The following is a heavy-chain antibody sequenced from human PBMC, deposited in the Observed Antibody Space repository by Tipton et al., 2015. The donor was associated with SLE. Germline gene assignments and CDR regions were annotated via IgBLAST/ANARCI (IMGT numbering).Heavy chain of an antibody. CDR2: MNPNSGNT. CDR3: ARAPPQLGFDY. V-gene: IGHV1-8*01. J-gene: IGHJ4*02. CDR1: GYTFTSFD. Sequence: QVQLVQSGPGVKKPGASVKVSCKASGYTFTSFDINWVRQATGQGLEWMGWMNPNSGNTAYAQKFQGRVTMTRDTSISTAYMELSSLRSEDTAVYYCARAPPQLGFDYWGQGTLVTVSS. D-gene: IGHD5-24*01.